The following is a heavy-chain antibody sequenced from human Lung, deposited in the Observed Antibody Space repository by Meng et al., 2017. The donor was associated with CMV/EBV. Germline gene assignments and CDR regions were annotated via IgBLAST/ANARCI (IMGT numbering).Heavy chain of an antibody. J-gene: IGHJ3*02. CDR1: GFTFDGYA. CDR2: IYGSGRSS. CDR3: ARLLVGALDTHAFDI. D-gene: IGHD1-26*01. V-gene: IGHV3-23*05. Sequence: GGSLRLSCVASGFTFDGYAMSWVRQAPGKGLEGVSVIYGSGRSSSSADSVKGRFSISRDNSKNTLSLQMSSLRADDTAVYYCARLLVGALDTHAFDIWGRGTLVTVSS.